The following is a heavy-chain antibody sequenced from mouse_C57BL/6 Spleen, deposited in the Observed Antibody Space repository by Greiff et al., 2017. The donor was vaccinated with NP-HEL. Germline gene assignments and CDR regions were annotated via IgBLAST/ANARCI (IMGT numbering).Heavy chain of an antibody. V-gene: IGHV1-22*01. Sequence: EVKLMESGPELVKPGASVKMSCKASGYTFTDYNMHWVKQSHGKSLEWIGYINPNNGGTSYNQKFKGKATLTVNKSSSTAYMELRSLTSEDSAVYYCARDGYYSNYGDGDFDYWGQGTTLTVSS. CDR3: ARDGYYSNYGDGDFDY. J-gene: IGHJ2*01. CDR1: GYTFTDYN. CDR2: INPNNGGT. D-gene: IGHD2-5*01.